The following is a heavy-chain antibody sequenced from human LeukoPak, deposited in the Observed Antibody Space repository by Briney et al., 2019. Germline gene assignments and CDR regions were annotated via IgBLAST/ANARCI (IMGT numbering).Heavy chain of an antibody. CDR1: GGSISSGDYY. CDR3: ARDFTDYYGMDV. V-gene: IGHV4-30-4*01. J-gene: IGHJ6*02. CDR2: IYYSGST. Sequence: SETLSLTCTVSGGSISSGDYYWSWIRQPPGKGLEWIGYIYYSGSTHYNPSLKSRVTIPVDTSKNQFSLKLSSVTAADTAVYYCARDFTDYYGMDVWGQGTTVTVS.